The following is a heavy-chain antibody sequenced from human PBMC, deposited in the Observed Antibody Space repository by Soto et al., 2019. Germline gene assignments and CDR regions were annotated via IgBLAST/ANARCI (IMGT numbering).Heavy chain of an antibody. CDR2: ISSDGSIQ. J-gene: IGHJ5*02. Sequence: GGSLRLSCAASGFIFSNYGLHWVRQAPGMGLEWVAVISSDGSIQYYADSVQGRFTVSRDNSKNTLYLQMNSLRTEDTAVYYCAKAGGRRWTPFDPWGQGTLVTVSS. CDR3: AKAGGRRWTPFDP. V-gene: IGHV3-30*18. D-gene: IGHD1-26*01. CDR1: GFIFSNYG.